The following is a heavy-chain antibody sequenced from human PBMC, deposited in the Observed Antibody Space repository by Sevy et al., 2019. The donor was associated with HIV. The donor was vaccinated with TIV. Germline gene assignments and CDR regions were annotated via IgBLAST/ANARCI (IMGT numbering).Heavy chain of an antibody. Sequence: GGSLRLSCAASGFTFSSYGMHWVRQAPGKGLEWVAFIRYDGSNKYYADSVKGRFTISRDSSKNTLYLQMNSLRAEDTAVYYCAKGGDSSSWPIDYYYYYGMDVWGQGTTVTVSS. V-gene: IGHV3-30*02. D-gene: IGHD6-13*01. CDR1: GFTFSSYG. CDR3: AKGGDSSSWPIDYYYYYGMDV. J-gene: IGHJ6*02. CDR2: IRYDGSNK.